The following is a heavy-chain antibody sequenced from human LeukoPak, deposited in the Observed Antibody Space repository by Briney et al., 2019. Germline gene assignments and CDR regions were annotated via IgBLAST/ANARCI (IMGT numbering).Heavy chain of an antibody. CDR1: GFTFSSYA. D-gene: IGHD2-15*01. CDR3: ARGRIYFDY. Sequence: PGRSLRLSCAASGFTFSSYAMHWVRQAPGKGLEWVAVISYDGSNKYYADSVKGRFTISRDNAKNSLYLQMNSLRAEDTAVYYCARGRIYFDYWGQGTLVTVSS. J-gene: IGHJ4*02. V-gene: IGHV3-30-3*01. CDR2: ISYDGSNK.